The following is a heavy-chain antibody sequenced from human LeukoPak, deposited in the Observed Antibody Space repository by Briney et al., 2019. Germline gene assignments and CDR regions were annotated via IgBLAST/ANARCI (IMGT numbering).Heavy chain of an antibody. CDR2: IYYSGST. D-gene: IGHD3-10*01. CDR1: GGSISSYY. Sequence: SETLSLTCTVSGGSISSYYWSWFRQPPGKGLEWIGYIYYSGSTNYNPSLKSRVTISVDTSKNQFSLKLSSVTAADTAVYYCARHALLWFGELSGFDPWGQGTLVTVSS. J-gene: IGHJ5*02. V-gene: IGHV4-59*08. CDR3: ARHALLWFGELSGFDP.